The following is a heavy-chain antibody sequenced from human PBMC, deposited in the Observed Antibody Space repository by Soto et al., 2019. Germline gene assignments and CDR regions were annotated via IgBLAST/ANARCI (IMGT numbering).Heavy chain of an antibody. Sequence: QVQLVESGGGVVQPGRSLRLSCAASGFTFSSYGMHWVRQAPGKGLEWVALISYDGSDKYYADSVKGRFTIYRDNSKNTLYLQMNSLRVEDTAVYYCGGGQYFSDYWGQGTLVTVSS. CDR2: ISYDGSDK. D-gene: IGHD2-15*01. J-gene: IGHJ4*02. CDR1: GFTFSSYG. CDR3: GGGQYFSDY. V-gene: IGHV3-30*03.